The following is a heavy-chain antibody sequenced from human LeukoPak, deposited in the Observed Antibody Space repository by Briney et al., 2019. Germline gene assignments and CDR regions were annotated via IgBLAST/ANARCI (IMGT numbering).Heavy chain of an antibody. D-gene: IGHD3-10*01. V-gene: IGHV3-73*01. Sequence: GGSLKLSCAVSGFTFSGFSMHWVRQVSGKGLEWVGQIGGKPHNYATTYAAPLKGRFTISRDDSKNTLYLQMNSLKSEDTALYHCARAGAGSYYLYGMDVWGQGTTVTVSS. CDR3: ARAGAGSYYLYGMDV. CDR1: GFTFSGFS. J-gene: IGHJ6*02. CDR2: IGGKPHNYAT.